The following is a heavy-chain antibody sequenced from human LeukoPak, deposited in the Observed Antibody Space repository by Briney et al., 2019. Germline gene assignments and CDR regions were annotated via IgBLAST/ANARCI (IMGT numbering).Heavy chain of an antibody. CDR3: ARVTLAYCGGDRYFYDY. V-gene: IGHV1-18*01. D-gene: IGHD2-21*02. Sequence: ASVKVSCKASGYTFTSYGISWVRQAPGQGLEWMGWISAYNGNTNYAQKLQGRDTMTTDTSPSTAYMEQRSLRSDETAVYYCARVTLAYCGGDRYFYDYWGQGTLVTVSS. CDR1: GYTFTSYG. CDR2: ISAYNGNT. J-gene: IGHJ4*02.